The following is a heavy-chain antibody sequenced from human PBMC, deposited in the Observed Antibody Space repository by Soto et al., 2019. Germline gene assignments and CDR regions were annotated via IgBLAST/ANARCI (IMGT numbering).Heavy chain of an antibody. CDR1: GDTFNFYS. J-gene: IGHJ4*02. Sequence: QVQLVQSGAEVKRPGSSVKVSCKASGDTFNFYSINWVRQAPGVGLEWVGRVNPILSMSNYAQRFQGRVTMNADKSTSTAYMELWSLRSEDTAIYYCASSYGSGYRAFDYWGQGALVTVSS. CDR2: VNPILSMS. CDR3: ASSYGSGYRAFDY. V-gene: IGHV1-69*02. D-gene: IGHD3-10*01.